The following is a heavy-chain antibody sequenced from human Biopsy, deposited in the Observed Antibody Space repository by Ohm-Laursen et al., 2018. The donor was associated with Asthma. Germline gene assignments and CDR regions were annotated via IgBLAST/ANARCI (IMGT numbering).Heavy chain of an antibody. D-gene: IGHD2-2*01. J-gene: IGHJ4*02. CDR1: GGTFNTYV. CDR3: ARKAGSCISRTCYSLDF. CDR2: INSVFGTT. V-gene: IGHV1-69*01. Sequence: SSVKVSCKSLGGTFNTYVIGWVRQAPGQGLEWMGGINSVFGTTTYPQKFQDRVTITADDSTSTVCMELSSLRSEDTAVYYCARKAGSCISRTCYSLDFWGQGTLATVSS.